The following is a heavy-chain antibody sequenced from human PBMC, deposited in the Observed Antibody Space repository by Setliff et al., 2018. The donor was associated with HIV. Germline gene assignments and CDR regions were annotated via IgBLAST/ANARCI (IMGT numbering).Heavy chain of an antibody. CDR2: MNHRGVI. D-gene: IGHD3-22*01. J-gene: IGHJ4*02. V-gene: IGHV4-34*01. CDR1: GASFSGYY. Sequence: SETLSLTCAVYGASFSGYYWSWIRQPPGKGLEWIGEMNHRGVIKYLSSLKSRVTMVVDTSKKQFSLKLKSVTAADTAVYYCFLFYDDRSGFYWDWGQGTPVTVSS. CDR3: FLFYDDRSGFYWD.